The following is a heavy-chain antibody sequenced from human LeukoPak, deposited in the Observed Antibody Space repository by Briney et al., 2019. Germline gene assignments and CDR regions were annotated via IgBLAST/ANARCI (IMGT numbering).Heavy chain of an antibody. Sequence: GASVKVSCKASGYTFTSYDIDWVRQATGQGLEWMGWMNPNSGNTGYAQKFQGRVTMTRNTSISTAYMEMSSLRSEDTAVYYCARGQSIAVAGRGSCGYWGQGTLVTVSS. CDR3: ARGQSIAVAGRGSCGY. D-gene: IGHD6-19*01. V-gene: IGHV1-8*01. CDR1: GYTFTSYD. J-gene: IGHJ4*02. CDR2: MNPNSGNT.